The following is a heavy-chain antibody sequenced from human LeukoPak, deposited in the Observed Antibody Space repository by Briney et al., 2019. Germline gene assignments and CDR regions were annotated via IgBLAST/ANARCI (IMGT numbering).Heavy chain of an antibody. J-gene: IGHJ6*02. D-gene: IGHD5-18*01. Sequence: GGSLRLSCAASGFTFGAHAMSWVRHAPGKGLECVGFIRSKAYRVPTEYAASVKARFTISREPSTIIPYLHMNSLKTDDTAMYYCSRGPIQLWLHYGMDVWGQGTTVIVSS. V-gene: IGHV3-49*04. CDR3: SRGPIQLWLHYGMDV. CDR2: IRSKAYRVPT. CDR1: GFTFGAHA.